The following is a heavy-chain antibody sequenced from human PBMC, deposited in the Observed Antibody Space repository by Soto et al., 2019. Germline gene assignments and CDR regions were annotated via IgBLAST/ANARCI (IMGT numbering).Heavy chain of an antibody. CDR1: GTSISGDYW. Sequence: QVQLQESGPGLVKPSDTLSLTCAVSGTSISGDYWWGWIRQTPGKGLEWIGYISSGGATHYNPSLGSRLTMSVDTSRSQFSLKLSSVTAVDAALYYCTRKTGGYYFLEYWGRGTLVTVSS. J-gene: IGHJ4*02. V-gene: IGHV4-28*01. CDR3: TRKTGGYYFLEY. D-gene: IGHD2-8*02. CDR2: ISSGGAT.